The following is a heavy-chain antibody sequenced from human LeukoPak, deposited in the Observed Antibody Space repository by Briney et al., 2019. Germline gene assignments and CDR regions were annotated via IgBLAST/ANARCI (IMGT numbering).Heavy chain of an antibody. CDR1: GFTFSSYA. J-gene: IGHJ4*02. CDR2: ISYDGSNK. CDR3: ARSGSSDY. Sequence: GESLRLSCAASGFTFSSYAMHWVRQAPGKGLEWVAVISYDGSNKYYADSVKGRFTISRDNSKNTLYLQMNSLRAEDTAVYYCARSGSSDYWGQGTLVTVSS. D-gene: IGHD1-26*01. V-gene: IGHV3-30*04.